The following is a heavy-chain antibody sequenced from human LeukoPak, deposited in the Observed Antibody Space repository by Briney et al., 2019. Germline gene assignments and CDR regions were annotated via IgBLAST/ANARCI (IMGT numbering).Heavy chain of an antibody. CDR1: GFTFSSYG. D-gene: IGHD6-19*01. CDR3: AKVAGYSSRDALDI. J-gene: IGHJ3*02. V-gene: IGHV3-33*06. CDR2: IWYDGSNK. Sequence: GGSLRLSCATSGFTFSSYGMHWVRQAPGKGLEWVAVIWYDGSNKYYADSVKGRFTISRDNSKNTLFLQVNSLRAEDTAVYYCAKVAGYSSRDALDIWGQGTMVTVSS.